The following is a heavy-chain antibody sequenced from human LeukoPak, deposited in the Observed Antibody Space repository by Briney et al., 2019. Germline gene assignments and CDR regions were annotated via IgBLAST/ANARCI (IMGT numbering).Heavy chain of an antibody. CDR1: GYTFTGYY. V-gene: IGHV1-2*02. CDR2: INPNSGAT. D-gene: IGHD2-2*01. J-gene: IGHJ4*02. Sequence: ASLTVSCTASGYTFTGYYMHWVRQAPGQGLEWMGWINPNSGATNYAHNFQGRVTLTRNTSISTAYMELSKLRSDDTAVYCCARPARRGYCSSTSCYAGLLAYWRQGTLVSVS. CDR3: ARPARRGYCSSTSCYAGLLAY.